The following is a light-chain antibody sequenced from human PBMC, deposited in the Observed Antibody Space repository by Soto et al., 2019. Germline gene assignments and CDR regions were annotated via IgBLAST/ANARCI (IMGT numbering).Light chain of an antibody. CDR1: QGVASRY. CDR2: HAS. Sequence: EIVLTQSPCTLSLSPGERATLSCRASQGVASRYLAWYQQKPGQAPRLLIYHASSRAIGIPDRFSGSGSGTDFTLTISSLEPAEFAVDYCKQYGSSPQTFGQGTQVEVK. CDR3: KQYGSSPQT. J-gene: IGKJ1*01. V-gene: IGKV3-20*01.